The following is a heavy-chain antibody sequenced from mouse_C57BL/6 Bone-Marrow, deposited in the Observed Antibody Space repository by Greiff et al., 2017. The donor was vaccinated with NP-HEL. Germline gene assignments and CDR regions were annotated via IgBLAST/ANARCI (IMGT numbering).Heavy chain of an antibody. CDR1: GYTFTSYW. J-gene: IGHJ3*01. CDR3: AREDHYDGWFAY. D-gene: IGHD1-2*01. Sequence: QVQLKEPGAELVRPGTSVKLSCKASGYTFTSYWMHWVKQRPGQGLEWIGVIDPSDSYTNYNQKFKGKATLTVDTSSSTAYMQLSSLTSEDSAVYYCAREDHYDGWFAYWGQGTLVTVSA. CDR2: IDPSDSYT. V-gene: IGHV1-59*01.